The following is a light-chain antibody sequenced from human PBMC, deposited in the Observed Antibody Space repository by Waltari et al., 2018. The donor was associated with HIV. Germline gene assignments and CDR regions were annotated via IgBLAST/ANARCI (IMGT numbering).Light chain of an antibody. CDR1: SGHSDYA. V-gene: IGLV4-69*01. J-gene: IGLJ2*01. Sequence: QPVVTQSPSAAASLGASVKLTCTLSSGHSDYAIAWHQQHPQKGPRYLMRLNNDGSHYKGDGIPDRFSCSSSGAVRYLIISSLQSGDEADYYCQTWDTGIIIFGGGTKLTVL. CDR2: LNNDGSH. CDR3: QTWDTGIII.